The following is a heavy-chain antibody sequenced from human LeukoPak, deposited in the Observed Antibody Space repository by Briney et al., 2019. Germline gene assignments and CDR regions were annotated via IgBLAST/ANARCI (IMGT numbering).Heavy chain of an antibody. D-gene: IGHD6-19*01. CDR1: GGSISSGGYS. CDR3: ARVFSPGQWLVPRVYYYYGMDV. J-gene: IGHJ6*02. Sequence: SETLSLTCAVSGGSISSGGYSWSWIRQPPGKGLEWIGYIYHSGSTYYNPSLKSRVTISVDRSKNQFSLKLSSVTAADTAVYYCARVFSPGQWLVPRVYYYYGMDVWGQGTTVTVSS. CDR2: IYHSGST. V-gene: IGHV4-30-2*01.